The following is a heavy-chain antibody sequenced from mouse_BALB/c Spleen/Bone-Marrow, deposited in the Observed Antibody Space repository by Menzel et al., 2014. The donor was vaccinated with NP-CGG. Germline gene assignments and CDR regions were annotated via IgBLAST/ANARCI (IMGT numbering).Heavy chain of an antibody. CDR3: ARSKGIRGAMDY. V-gene: IGHV1-18*01. Sequence: VQLQQSGPELVKPGASVKISCKTSGYTFTEYTMHWVKPSHGKSLEWIGGINFNNGGNSYNQKFKGKVTLTVDKSSSTAYMELRSLTFEDSAVYYCARSKGIRGAMDYWGQGTSVTVSS. J-gene: IGHJ4*01. CDR1: GYTFTEYT. CDR2: INFNNGGN.